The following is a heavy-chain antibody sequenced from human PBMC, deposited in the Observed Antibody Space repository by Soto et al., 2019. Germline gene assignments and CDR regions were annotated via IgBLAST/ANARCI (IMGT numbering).Heavy chain of an antibody. CDR1: GGSISSSIPY. J-gene: IGHJ4*02. V-gene: IGHV4-39*07. Sequence: PSETLSLTCTVSGGSISSSIPYWGWIRQPPGKGLEWIGNIYYSGSTYYNPSLKSRVTISVDTSKNQFSLKLSSVTAADTAVYYCARDRGYYDSSGYRPYYFDYWGQGTLVTVSS. CDR2: IYYSGST. CDR3: ARDRGYYDSSGYRPYYFDY. D-gene: IGHD3-22*01.